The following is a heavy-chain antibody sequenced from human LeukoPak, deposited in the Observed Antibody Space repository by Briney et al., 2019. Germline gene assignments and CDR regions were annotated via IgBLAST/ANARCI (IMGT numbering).Heavy chain of an antibody. D-gene: IGHD5-18*01. J-gene: IGHJ4*02. CDR1: GFTFSSYG. Sequence: GGSLRLSCAASGFTFSSYGMNWVRQAPGKGLEWVSSISSSNSYIYYADSVKGRFTISRDNAKNSLYLQMNSLRAEDTAVYSCVRACGVGYTYGCADSWGQGTLVTVSS. CDR2: ISSSNSYI. CDR3: VRACGVGYTYGCADS. V-gene: IGHV3-21*06.